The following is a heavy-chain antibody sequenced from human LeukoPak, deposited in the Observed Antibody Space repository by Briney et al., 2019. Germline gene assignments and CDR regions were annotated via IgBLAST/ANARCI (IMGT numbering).Heavy chain of an antibody. D-gene: IGHD3-3*01. CDR1: GYTFTSYG. CDR3: ARGPGYYDFWSGYRHLFDY. V-gene: IGHV1-18*01. J-gene: IGHJ4*02. Sequence: ASVKVSCKASGYTFTSYGISWVRQAPGQGLEWMGWISAYNGNTNYAQKLQGRVTMTTDTSTSTAYMELRSLRSDDTAVYYCARGPGYYDFWSGYRHLFDYWGQGTLVTVSS. CDR2: ISAYNGNT.